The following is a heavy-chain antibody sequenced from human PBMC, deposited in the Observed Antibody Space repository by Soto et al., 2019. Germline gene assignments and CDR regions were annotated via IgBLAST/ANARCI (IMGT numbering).Heavy chain of an antibody. CDR2: IKQDGSEK. Sequence: GGSLRLSCAASGFTFSSYWMSWVRQAPGKGLEWVANIKQDGSEKYYVDSVKGRFTISRDNAKNSLYLQMNSLRAEDTAVYYCARLVVVAATKVFDYWGQGTLVTVSS. CDR3: ARLVVVAATKVFDY. V-gene: IGHV3-7*01. J-gene: IGHJ4*02. D-gene: IGHD2-15*01. CDR1: GFTFSSYW.